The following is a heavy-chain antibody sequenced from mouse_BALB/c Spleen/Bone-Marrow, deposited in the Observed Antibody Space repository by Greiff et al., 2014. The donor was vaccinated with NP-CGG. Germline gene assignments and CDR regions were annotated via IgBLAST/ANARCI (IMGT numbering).Heavy chain of an antibody. V-gene: IGHV1-9*01. CDR3: ARDGYSSLAMDY. J-gene: IGHJ4*01. D-gene: IGHD2-3*01. CDR1: GYTFSGYW. Sequence: VQLQQSGAELMKPGASVKISCKTTGYTFSGYWLEWVKQRPGHGLEWIGEILPGSTSTNYNEKFKDKATFTADTSSNTAYMQLSSLTSEDSAVYYCARDGYSSLAMDYWGQGTSVTVSS. CDR2: ILPGSTST.